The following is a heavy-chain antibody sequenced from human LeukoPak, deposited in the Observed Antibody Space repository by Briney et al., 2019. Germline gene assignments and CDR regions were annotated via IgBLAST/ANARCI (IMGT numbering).Heavy chain of an antibody. V-gene: IGHV3-33*06. D-gene: IGHD3-16*01. J-gene: IGHJ4*02. CDR3: AKEGDYDYVWGSFLDY. CDR2: IWYDGSNK. Sequence: GGSLRLSCAASGSTFSGYGMHWVRQAPGKGLEWVAVIWYDGSNKYYADSVKGRFTISRDNSKNTLYLQMDSLRAEDTAVHYCAKEGDYDYVWGSFLDYWGQGTLVTVSS. CDR1: GSTFSGYG.